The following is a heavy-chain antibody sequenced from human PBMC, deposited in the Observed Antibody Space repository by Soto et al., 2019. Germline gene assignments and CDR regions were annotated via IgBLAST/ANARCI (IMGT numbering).Heavy chain of an antibody. D-gene: IGHD6-19*01. Sequence: ASVKVSCKASGYTFTSYDINWVRQATGQGLEWMGWMNPNSGNTGYAQKFQGGVTVTRNTSISTAYMELSSLRSEDTAVYYCARRLSSGWDYWFDPWGQGTLVTVSS. CDR2: MNPNSGNT. V-gene: IGHV1-8*01. CDR1: GYTFTSYD. J-gene: IGHJ5*02. CDR3: ARRLSSGWDYWFDP.